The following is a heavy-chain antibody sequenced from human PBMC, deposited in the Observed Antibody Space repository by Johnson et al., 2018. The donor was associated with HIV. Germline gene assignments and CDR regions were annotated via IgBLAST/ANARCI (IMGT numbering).Heavy chain of an antibody. J-gene: IGHJ3*01. D-gene: IGHD3-22*01. V-gene: IGHV3-30-3*01. CDR3: ARGFVRISMILVADAFDL. CDR2: ISYDGSNK. CDR1: GFSFSAYA. Sequence: QVQLVESGGGVVQPGRSLRLSCAAAGFSFSAYAMHWVRQAPGKGLEWVAVISYDGSNKYYADSVKGRFTISRDNSKNTFYLQMNSLRPEDTAVYHCARGFVRISMILVADAFDLWGQGTMVTVSS.